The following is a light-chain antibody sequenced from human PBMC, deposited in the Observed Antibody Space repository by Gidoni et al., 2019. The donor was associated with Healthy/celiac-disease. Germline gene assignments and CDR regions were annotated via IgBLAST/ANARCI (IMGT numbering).Light chain of an antibody. CDR1: SSDVGSYNL. V-gene: IGLV2-23*01. Sequence: QSALTQPASVSGSPGQSITISCTGTSSDVGSYNLVSWYQQHPGKATKLMIYEGSKRPSGVSNRCSGSKSGNTASLTISGLQAEDEADYYCCSYAGSSPLFGGGTKLTVL. CDR3: CSYAGSSPL. CDR2: EGS. J-gene: IGLJ2*01.